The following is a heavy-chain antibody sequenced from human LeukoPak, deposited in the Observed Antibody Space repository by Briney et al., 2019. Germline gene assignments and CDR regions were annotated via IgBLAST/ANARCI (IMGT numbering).Heavy chain of an antibody. CDR3: ARDYAGSPDY. CDR2: IHWNGGRT. Sequence: GGSLRLSCAASGFTFDDYGMSWVRQAPGKGLEWISNIHWNGGRTGYADSVKGPFTISRDNAKNTAYLQMNSLRDEDTAVYYCARDYAGSPDYWGQGTLVTVSA. CDR1: GFTFDDYG. V-gene: IGHV3-20*04. D-gene: IGHD3-10*01. J-gene: IGHJ4*02.